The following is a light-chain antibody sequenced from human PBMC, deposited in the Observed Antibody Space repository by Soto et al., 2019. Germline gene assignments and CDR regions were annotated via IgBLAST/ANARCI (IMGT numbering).Light chain of an antibody. V-gene: IGKV3-20*01. Sequence: EVVMTQSPATLSVSPGERATLSCRASQSVSTNLAWYQQKPGRAPRLLIYGASNRATGIPDRFSGSGSGTDFTFTISRLEPGDFAVYYCQQYGSSPWTFGQGTKVDIK. CDR1: QSVSTN. J-gene: IGKJ1*01. CDR2: GAS. CDR3: QQYGSSPWT.